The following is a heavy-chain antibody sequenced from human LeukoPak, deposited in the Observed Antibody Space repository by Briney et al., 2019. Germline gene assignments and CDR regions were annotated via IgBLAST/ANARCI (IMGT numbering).Heavy chain of an antibody. V-gene: IGHV3-64*01. Sequence: GGSLRLSCAASGFTFSSFAMSWVRQAPGKGLEYVSAISSNGGGTYYANSVKGRFTISRDNSKNTLYLQVGSLRVEDMGVYYCARITEGYSYGGYFDYWGQGTLVTVSS. CDR1: GFTFSSFA. CDR3: ARITEGYSYGGYFDY. D-gene: IGHD5-18*01. CDR2: ISSNGGGT. J-gene: IGHJ4*02.